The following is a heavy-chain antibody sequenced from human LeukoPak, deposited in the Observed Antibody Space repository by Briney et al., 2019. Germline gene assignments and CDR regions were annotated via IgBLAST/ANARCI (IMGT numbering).Heavy chain of an antibody. CDR1: GYTFSNYG. J-gene: IGHJ4*02. Sequence: ASVKVSCKASGYTFSNYGISWVQQAPGLGLEWMGWTSYNGNTNYAQKFQDRVTMTTDTSTTTAYMELRSLESDDTAVYYCARHSGSGWQALGYWGQGTLVTVSS. D-gene: IGHD6-19*01. V-gene: IGHV1-18*04. CDR3: ARHSGSGWQALGY. CDR2: TSYNGNT.